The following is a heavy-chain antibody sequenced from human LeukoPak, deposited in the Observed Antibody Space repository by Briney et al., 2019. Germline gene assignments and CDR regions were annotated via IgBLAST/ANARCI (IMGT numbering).Heavy chain of an antibody. CDR1: GFTFSSYG. Sequence: GRSLRLSCAASGFTFSSYGMHWVRQAPGKGLEWVAVISYDGSNKYYADSVKGRFTISRDNSKNTLYLQMNSLKVEDTAIYYCARDNWIDCWGQGTLVTVSS. CDR3: ARDNWIDC. V-gene: IGHV3-30*03. CDR2: ISYDGSNK. J-gene: IGHJ5*01.